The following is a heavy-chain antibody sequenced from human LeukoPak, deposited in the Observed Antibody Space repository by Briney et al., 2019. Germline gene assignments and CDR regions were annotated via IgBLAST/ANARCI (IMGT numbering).Heavy chain of an antibody. Sequence: SETLSLTCAVYGGSFSGYYWSWIRQPPGKGLEWIGEINHSGSTNYNPSLKSRVTISVDTSKNQFSLKLSSVTAADTAVYYCARARENSGYDSRGQGTLVTVSS. CDR1: GGSFSGYY. J-gene: IGHJ4*02. CDR2: INHSGST. CDR3: ARARENSGYDS. D-gene: IGHD5-12*01. V-gene: IGHV4-34*01.